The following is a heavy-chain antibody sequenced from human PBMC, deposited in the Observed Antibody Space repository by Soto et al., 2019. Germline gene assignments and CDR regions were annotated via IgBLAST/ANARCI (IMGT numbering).Heavy chain of an antibody. J-gene: IGHJ2*01. D-gene: IGHD3-10*01. CDR1: GFRFSNYG. Sequence: QVQLVESGGGVVQPGRSLRLSCEASGFRFSNYGMHWVRQAPGKGLEWVAVIWYDGSNKQYGDSVKGRFTASRDNSKYPLQLQLDSLNVEDAAVYYCARERNGATHNCYFDLWGRGTLVTVSS. CDR3: ARERNGATHNCYFDL. CDR2: IWYDGSNK. V-gene: IGHV3-33*01.